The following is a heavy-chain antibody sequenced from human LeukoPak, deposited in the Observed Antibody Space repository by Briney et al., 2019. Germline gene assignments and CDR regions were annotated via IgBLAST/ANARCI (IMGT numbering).Heavy chain of an antibody. D-gene: IGHD2-2*01. CDR3: VKGSVVPAAMGVPAFDI. CDR1: GFTFSSYG. Sequence: GGSLRLSCAASGFTFSSYGMHWVGQAPGKGLEWVACIRYDGSNKYYADSVKGRFTISRDNSKNTLYLQMNSLRAEDTAVYYCVKGSVVPAAMGVPAFDIWGQGTMVTVSS. V-gene: IGHV3-30*02. CDR2: IRYDGSNK. J-gene: IGHJ3*02.